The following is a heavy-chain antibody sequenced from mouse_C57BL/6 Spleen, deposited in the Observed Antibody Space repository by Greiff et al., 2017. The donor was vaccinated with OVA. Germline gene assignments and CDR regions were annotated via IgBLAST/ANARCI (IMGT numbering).Heavy chain of an antibody. CDR1: GYSITSGYY. J-gene: IGHJ1*03. CDR2: ISYDGSN. Sequence: VQLKESGPGLVKPSQSLSLTCSVTGYSITSGYYWNWIRQFPGNKLEWMGYISYDGSNNYNPSLKNRISITRDTSKNQFFLKLNSVTTEDTATYYCARDCDVWGTGTTVTVSS. CDR3: ARDCDV. V-gene: IGHV3-6*01.